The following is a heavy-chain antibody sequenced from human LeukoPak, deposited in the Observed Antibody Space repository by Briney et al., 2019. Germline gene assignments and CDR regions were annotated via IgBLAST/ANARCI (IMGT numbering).Heavy chain of an antibody. V-gene: IGHV1-2*02. J-gene: IGHJ4*02. CDR3: ARDVCSGGSCSDY. D-gene: IGHD2-15*01. CDR1: GYTFTGYY. Sequence: ASVTVSCKASGYTFTGYYMHWVRQAPGQGLEWMGWINPNSGGTNYAQKFQGRVTMTRDTSISTAYMELSRLRSDDTAVYYCARDVCSGGSCSDYWGQGTLVTVSS. CDR2: INPNSGGT.